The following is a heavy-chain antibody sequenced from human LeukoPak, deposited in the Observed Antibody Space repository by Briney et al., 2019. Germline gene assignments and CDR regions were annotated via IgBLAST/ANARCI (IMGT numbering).Heavy chain of an antibody. CDR3: AREGRYYYDSSGSYFDY. CDR1: GGTFSSYA. CDR2: IIPILGIA. Sequence: AASVKVSCKASGGTFSSYAISWVRQAPGQGLEWMGRIIPILGIANYAQKFQGRVTITADKSTSTAYMELSSLRSEDTAVYYCAREGRYYYDSSGSYFDYWGQGTLVTVSS. V-gene: IGHV1-69*04. D-gene: IGHD3-22*01. J-gene: IGHJ4*02.